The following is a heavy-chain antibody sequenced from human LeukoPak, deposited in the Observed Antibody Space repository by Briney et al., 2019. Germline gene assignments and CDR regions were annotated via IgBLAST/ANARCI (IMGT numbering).Heavy chain of an antibody. D-gene: IGHD6-6*01. CDR1: GDSISSYY. CDR2: IYTSGGT. J-gene: IGHJ4*02. V-gene: IGHV4-4*09. CDR3: ARLTRLSTSPDRYYLDY. Sequence: SETLSLTCPVSGDSISSYYWSWIRQPPGKGLEWIGYIYTSGGTNYIPSLKGRVTISINTSKNQFSLKLSSVTAAVSALYYCARLTRLSTSPDRYYLDYWGQGTLVTVSS.